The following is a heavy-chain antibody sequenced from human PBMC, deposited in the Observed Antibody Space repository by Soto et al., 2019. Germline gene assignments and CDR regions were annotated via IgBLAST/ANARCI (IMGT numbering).Heavy chain of an antibody. V-gene: IGHV3-30*18. CDR1: GFTFSSYG. J-gene: IGHJ6*02. CDR3: AKDRLRGGFLTTATTNGMDV. D-gene: IGHD1-26*01. Sequence: QVQLVESGGGVVQPGRSLRLSCAASGFTFSSYGMHWVRQAPGKGLEWVALISYDGSNKYYVDSVKGRFTISRDNSKNTLFLQMNSLRAGDTAVYYCAKDRLRGGFLTTATTNGMDVWDQGTTVTVSS. CDR2: ISYDGSNK.